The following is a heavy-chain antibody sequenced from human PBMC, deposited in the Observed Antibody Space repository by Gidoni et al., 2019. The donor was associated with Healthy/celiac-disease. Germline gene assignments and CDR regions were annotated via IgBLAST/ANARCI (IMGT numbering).Heavy chain of an antibody. D-gene: IGHD3-22*01. CDR1: GFTVSNYW. CDR2: IKQDGSEK. CDR3: ARAAGGITMIVVVQGGFDY. V-gene: IGHV3-7*04. J-gene: IGHJ4*02. Sequence: EVQLVASGGGLVQPGGSLRISCAASGFTVSNYWISWVLQAPGQGLDWVDNIKQDGSEKYYVDSVKGRFTISRDNAKNSLYLQMNSLRAEDTAVYYCARAAGGITMIVVVQGGFDYWGQGTLVTVSS.